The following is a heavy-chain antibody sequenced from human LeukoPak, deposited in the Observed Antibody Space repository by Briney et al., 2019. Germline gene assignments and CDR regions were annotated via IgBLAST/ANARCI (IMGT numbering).Heavy chain of an antibody. CDR3: ARGLLVVVPAAMSNWFDP. J-gene: IGHJ5*02. D-gene: IGHD2-2*01. Sequence: GASVKVSCKASGYTFTSYYMHWVRQAPGQGLEWMGWINPNSGGTNYAQKFQGRVTMTRDTSISTAYMELSRLRSDDTAVYYCARGLLVVVPAAMSNWFDPWGQGTLVTVSS. V-gene: IGHV1-2*02. CDR2: INPNSGGT. CDR1: GYTFTSYY.